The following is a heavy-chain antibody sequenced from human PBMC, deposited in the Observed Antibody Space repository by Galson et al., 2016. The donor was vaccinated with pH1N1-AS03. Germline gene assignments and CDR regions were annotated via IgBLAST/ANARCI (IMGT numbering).Heavy chain of an antibody. CDR2: IHPIFGTP. V-gene: IGHV1-69*13. Sequence: SVKVSCKASGGTFSNYAISWMRQAPGQGLEWMGGIHPIFGTPSYAQKFRGRLTITADHSTSAAYMELTSLTSEDTAIYYCARDRHYDTSMLFYDESEHWGKGTLVIVSS. CDR3: ARDRHYDTSMLFYDESEH. CDR1: GGTFSNYA. D-gene: IGHD3-22*01. J-gene: IGHJ4*02.